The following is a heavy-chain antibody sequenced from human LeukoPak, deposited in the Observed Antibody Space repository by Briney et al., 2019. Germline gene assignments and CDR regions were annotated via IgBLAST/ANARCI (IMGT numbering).Heavy chain of an antibody. Sequence: KPGESLKISRKGFGYSFTSYWIGWVRQMPGKGLEWMGIIYPGDSATRYSPSFQGQVTISVDKSISTAYLQWSSLKASDTAMYYCARYGGGGFGELLPDYWGQGTLVTVSS. CDR1: GYSFTSYW. D-gene: IGHD3-10*01. J-gene: IGHJ4*02. CDR3: ARYGGGGFGELLPDY. V-gene: IGHV5-51*03. CDR2: IYPGDSAT.